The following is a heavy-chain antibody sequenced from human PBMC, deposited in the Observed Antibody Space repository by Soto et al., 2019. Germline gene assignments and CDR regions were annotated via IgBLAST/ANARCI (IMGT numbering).Heavy chain of an antibody. CDR1: GLTCRSYA. V-gene: IGHV3-23*01. D-gene: IGHD4-17*01. CDR3: AKSMTSVLRYFAF. CDR2: IDGGGGTS. Sequence: GGSLRLSCTASGLTCRSYAMSWVRQAPGKGLEWVSGIDGGGGTSYYADSVKGRFTILRDNSRNTVYLQMNSLGAEDTAVYYCAKSMTSVLRYFAFWGQGTLVTVSS. J-gene: IGHJ4*02.